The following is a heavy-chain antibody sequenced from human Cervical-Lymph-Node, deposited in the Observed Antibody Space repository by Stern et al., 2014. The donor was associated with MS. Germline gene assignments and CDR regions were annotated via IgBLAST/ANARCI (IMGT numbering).Heavy chain of an antibody. CDR3: AKDHENPRAYFDY. V-gene: IGHV3-23*04. CDR2: ISGSGGST. Sequence: EVQLVESGGGLVQPGGSLRLSCAASGFTFRAYAMPWVRLAPGQGLEWVSSISGSGGSTYYSDSVQGRFPISRANSKHHLFLQMNSLRAEDRAIYYGAKDHENPRAYFDYGGQGTLVTVPS. CDR1: GFTFRAYA. J-gene: IGHJ4*02.